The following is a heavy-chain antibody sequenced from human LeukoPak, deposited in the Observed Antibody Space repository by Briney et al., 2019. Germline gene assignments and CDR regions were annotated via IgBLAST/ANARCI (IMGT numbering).Heavy chain of an antibody. Sequence: SETLSLTCAVYGGPFSGYYWSWIRQPPGKGLEWIGEINHSGSTNYNPSLKSRVTISVDTSKNQFSLKLSFVTAADTAVYYCARGDVVVVPAAINEGVDCSGGSCYPSFDYWGQGTLVTVSS. CDR1: GGPFSGYY. CDR2: INHSGST. D-gene: IGHD2-2*02. J-gene: IGHJ4*02. CDR3: ARGDVVVVPAAINEGVDCSGGSCYPSFDY. V-gene: IGHV4-34*01.